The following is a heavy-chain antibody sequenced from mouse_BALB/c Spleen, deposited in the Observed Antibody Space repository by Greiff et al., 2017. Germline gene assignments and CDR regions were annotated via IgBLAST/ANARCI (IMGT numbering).Heavy chain of an antibody. Sequence: EVQVVESGGDLVKPGGSLKLSCAASGFTFSSYGMSWVRQTPDKRLEWVATISSGGSYTYYPDSVKGRFTISRDNAKNTLYLQMSSLKSEDTAMYYCARHPSMVTTSFDYWGQGTTLTDSS. CDR2: ISSGGSYT. CDR3: ARHPSMVTTSFDY. D-gene: IGHD2-10*02. J-gene: IGHJ2*01. V-gene: IGHV5-6*01. CDR1: GFTFSSYG.